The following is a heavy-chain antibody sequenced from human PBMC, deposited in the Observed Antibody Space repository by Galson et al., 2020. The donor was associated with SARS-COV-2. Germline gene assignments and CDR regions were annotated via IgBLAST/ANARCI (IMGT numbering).Heavy chain of an antibody. CDR1: GFTFSSYG. V-gene: IGHV3-33*01. CDR3: AVDLPYGWGGEYDDFDI. Sequence: GGSLRLSCAASGFTFSSYGMHWVRQAPGKGLEWVAVIWYDGSNKYYADSVKGRFTISRDNSKNTLYLQMNSLRAEDTAVYYCAVDLPYGWGGEYDDFDIWGQGTMVTVSS. D-gene: IGHD3-10*01. CDR2: IWYDGSNK. J-gene: IGHJ3*02.